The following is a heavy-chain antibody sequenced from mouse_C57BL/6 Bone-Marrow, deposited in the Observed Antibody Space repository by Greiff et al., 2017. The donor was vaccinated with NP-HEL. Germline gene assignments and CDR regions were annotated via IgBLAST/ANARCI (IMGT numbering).Heavy chain of an antibody. CDR3: ARPYDYDPAWFAY. J-gene: IGHJ3*01. CDR2: ISSGGSYT. V-gene: IGHV5-6*03. D-gene: IGHD2-4*01. CDR1: GFTFSSYG. Sequence: EVNVVESGGGLVKPGGSLKLSCAASGFTFSSYGMSWVRQPPDKRLEWVATISSGGSYTSYPDSVKGRFTIARDNAKNTLYLKMSSLKSEDTAMYYCARPYDYDPAWFAYWGQGTLVTVSA.